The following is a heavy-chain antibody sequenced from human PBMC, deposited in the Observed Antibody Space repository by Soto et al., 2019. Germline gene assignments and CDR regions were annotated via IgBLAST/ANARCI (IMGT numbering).Heavy chain of an antibody. D-gene: IGHD2-21*02. CDR1: GGSITDYS. V-gene: IGHV4-4*07. CDR3: ARDQGVVVTADNWFDP. J-gene: IGHJ5*02. Sequence: SETLSLTCTVSGGSITDYSWVWIRQPAGKGLEWIGRIFSSGSTNYNPSLQGRITMSLDTSKNQFSLKLNSATATDTAVYFCARDQGVVVTADNWFDPWGQGILVTVSS. CDR2: IFSSGST.